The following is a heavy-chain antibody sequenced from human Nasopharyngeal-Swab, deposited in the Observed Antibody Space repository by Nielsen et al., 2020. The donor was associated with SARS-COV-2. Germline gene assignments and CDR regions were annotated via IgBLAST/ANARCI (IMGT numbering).Heavy chain of an antibody. CDR2: MSYDGMNE. D-gene: IGHD1-7*01. Sequence: VRQAPGKGLEWVAFMSYDGMNEGFADSVKGRFTISRDNAKNSLYLQMNSLRAEDTAVYYCARVPYNWNYNRTQLKYYFDYWGQGTLVTVSS. CDR3: ARVPYNWNYNRTQLKYYFDY. V-gene: IGHV3-33*05. J-gene: IGHJ4*02.